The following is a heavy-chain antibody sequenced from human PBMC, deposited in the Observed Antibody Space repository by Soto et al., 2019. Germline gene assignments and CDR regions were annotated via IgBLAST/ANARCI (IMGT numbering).Heavy chain of an antibody. CDR2: ISPYNGNI. V-gene: IGHV1-18*01. D-gene: IGHD3-22*01. J-gene: IGHJ4*02. CDR1: GYTFTTYG. Sequence: QVQLVQSGAEVKKPGASVKVSCKASGYTFTTYGISWVRQAPGQGLGWMGWISPYNGNINYAQKVQGRVTMTTATSTSTAYMELRSLRSDDTAVYYCARDQYYDSIGYDFDCWGQGTLVTVSS. CDR3: ARDQYYDSIGYDFDC.